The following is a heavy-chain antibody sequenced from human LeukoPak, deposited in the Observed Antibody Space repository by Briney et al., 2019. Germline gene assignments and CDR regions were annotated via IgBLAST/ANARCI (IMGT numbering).Heavy chain of an antibody. CDR2: ISSSGSM. J-gene: IGHJ4*02. CDR1: GFTLSDYY. D-gene: IGHD3-3*01. V-gene: IGHV3-11*01. Sequence: GGSLRLSCTASGFTLSDYYMSWVRQVPGKGLAWVSYISSSGSMYYADSVKGRFTISRDNTKNSLYLQMNSLRAEDTAVYYCARERERGSLEWLLEYWGQGTLVTVSS. CDR3: ARERERGSLEWLLEY.